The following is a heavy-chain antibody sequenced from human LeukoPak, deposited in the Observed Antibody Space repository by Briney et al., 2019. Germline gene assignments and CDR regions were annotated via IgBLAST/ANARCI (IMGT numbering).Heavy chain of an antibody. CDR2: ISLSGYT. J-gene: IGHJ4*02. CDR3: SRESGPFSPFGH. V-gene: IGHV4-59*11. Sequence: PAETLSLTCSVFGGSISSHYWSWVRQPPGQGLEWIGEISLSGYTGFNPSLRSRVTMSLDESKNHLSLNLASVTAADTAVYYCSRESGPFSPFGHWGQGILVTVTS. CDR1: GGSISSHY. D-gene: IGHD1-26*01.